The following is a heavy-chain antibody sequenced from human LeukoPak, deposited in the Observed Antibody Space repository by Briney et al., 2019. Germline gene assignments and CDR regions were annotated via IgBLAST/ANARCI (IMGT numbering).Heavy chain of an antibody. CDR1: GFTFSSYA. D-gene: IGHD4-17*01. Sequence: PGGSLRLSCAASGFTFSSYAMHWVRQAPGKGLEYVSAISSNGGSTYYANSVKGRFTISRDNSKNTLYLQMGSLRAEDMAVYYRARGSGDLDYWGQGTLVTVSS. CDR3: ARGSGDLDY. J-gene: IGHJ4*02. CDR2: ISSNGGST. V-gene: IGHV3-64*01.